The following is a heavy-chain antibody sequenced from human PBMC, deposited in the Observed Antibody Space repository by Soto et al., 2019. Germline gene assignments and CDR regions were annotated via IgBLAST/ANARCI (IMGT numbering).Heavy chain of an antibody. CDR2: MFYSGLT. D-gene: IGHD2-15*01. CDR3: APLSVSLSGPYGIHV. CDR1: GYSVTSSDYY. J-gene: IGHJ6*02. Sequence: SETLSLTCSVSGYSVTSSDYYWAWIRQPPGKGLEWIGSMFYSGLTYYNPPLKSRVTLSVDTSKNQFSVRLNSVTAADTAVYYCAPLSVSLSGPYGIHVWGQGTTVTVSS. V-gene: IGHV4-39*01.